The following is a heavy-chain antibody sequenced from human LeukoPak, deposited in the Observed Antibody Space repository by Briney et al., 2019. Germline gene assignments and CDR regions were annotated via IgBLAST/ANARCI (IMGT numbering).Heavy chain of an antibody. D-gene: IGHD5-24*01. CDR1: GFTFSSLG. Sequence: GGSLRLSCAASGFTFSSLGMHWVRQAPGKGLEWVAFIRYDGGNIHYADSVEGRFTISRDNSKNTLYLQMNSLRAEDTAVFYCAKDLAEMATRYYYYGMDVWGQGTTVTVSS. CDR2: IRYDGGNI. V-gene: IGHV3-30*02. J-gene: IGHJ6*02. CDR3: AKDLAEMATRYYYYGMDV.